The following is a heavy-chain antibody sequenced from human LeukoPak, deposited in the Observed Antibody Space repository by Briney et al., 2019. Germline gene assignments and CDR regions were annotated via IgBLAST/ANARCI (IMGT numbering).Heavy chain of an antibody. CDR3: TRDGRVAYEMDV. V-gene: IGHV3-48*01. D-gene: IGHD2-15*01. Sequence: GGSLRLSCAASGFTFSRHPMNWVRQAPGKGLEWVSYISPDTIYYADSVKGRFTISRDNAKNSLYLQMNSLRAEDTAVYYCTRDGRVAYEMDVWGQGTTVTVSS. J-gene: IGHJ6*02. CDR2: ISPDTI. CDR1: GFTFSRHP.